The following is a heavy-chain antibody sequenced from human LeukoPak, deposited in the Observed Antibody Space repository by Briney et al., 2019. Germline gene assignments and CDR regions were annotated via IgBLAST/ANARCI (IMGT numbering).Heavy chain of an antibody. J-gene: IGHJ5*02. CDR3: ARDGGSSWYSYGFDP. Sequence: SETLSLTCTVSVGSISSYYSSWIRQPPGKGLEWIGYIYYSGSTNYNPSLKSRVTISVDTSKNQFSLKLSSVTAADTAVYYCARDGGSSWYSYGFDPWGQGTLVTVSS. CDR2: IYYSGST. V-gene: IGHV4-59*01. CDR1: VGSISSYY. D-gene: IGHD6-13*01.